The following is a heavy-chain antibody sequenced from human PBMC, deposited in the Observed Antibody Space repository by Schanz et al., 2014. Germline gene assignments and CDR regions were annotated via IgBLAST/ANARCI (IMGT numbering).Heavy chain of an antibody. CDR2: ISRYRTTS. J-gene: IGHJ3*02. D-gene: IGHD7-27*01. Sequence: QVQLVESGGGLVKPGGSLRLSCAASGFIFNDYYMNWIRQAPGKGLEWLSYISRYRTTSYYADSVKGRFTISRDNAKNSLYLEMTSLRSEDTAVYYCARENLNWEAFDIWGRGTVVTVSS. CDR1: GFIFNDYY. V-gene: IGHV3-11*01. CDR3: ARENLNWEAFDI.